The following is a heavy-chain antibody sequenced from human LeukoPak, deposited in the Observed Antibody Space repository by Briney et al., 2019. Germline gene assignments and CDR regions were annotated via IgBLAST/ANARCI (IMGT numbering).Heavy chain of an antibody. CDR2: IYYSGST. V-gene: IGHV4-59*08. J-gene: IGHJ4*02. Sequence: SETLSLTCTVSGGSISSYYWSWIRQPPGKGLEWIGYIYYSGSTNCNPSVKSRVAMSVDTSKKQFSLKLSSVGAADTAVYYCARGPPHSLDYWGQGTLVTVSS. CDR3: ARGPPHSLDY. CDR1: GGSISSYY.